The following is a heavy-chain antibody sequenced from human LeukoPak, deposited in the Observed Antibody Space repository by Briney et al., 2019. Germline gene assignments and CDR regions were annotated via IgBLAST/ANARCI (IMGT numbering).Heavy chain of an antibody. CDR1: GYTFTSYG. V-gene: IGHV1-18*01. CDR3: ARANGLRYFDWLLWQEVDTAMADFDY. CDR2: ISAYNGNT. Sequence: ASVKVSCKASGYTFTSYGISWVRQAPGQGLEWMGWISAYNGNTNYAQKLQGRVTMTTDTSTSTAYMELRSLRSDDTAVYYCARANGLRYFDWLLWQEVDTAMADFDYWGQGTLVTVSS. D-gene: IGHD3-9*01. J-gene: IGHJ4*02.